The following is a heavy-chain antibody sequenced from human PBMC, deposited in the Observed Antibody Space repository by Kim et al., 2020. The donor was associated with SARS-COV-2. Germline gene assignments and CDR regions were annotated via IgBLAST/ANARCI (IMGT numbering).Heavy chain of an antibody. J-gene: IGHJ3*01. Sequence: SETLSLTCTFSCDSVTILYWSWILQLPGEPLELLGQINSSGRNNYYSSLKRRVTISMDASKNQFYLTRKSVTFADTAVYYCARHLPSQSSLEPLDLWGHGTRVIVSS. CDR2: INSSGRN. V-gene: IGHV4-4*09. CDR3: ARHLPSQSSLEPLDL. CDR1: CDSVTILY.